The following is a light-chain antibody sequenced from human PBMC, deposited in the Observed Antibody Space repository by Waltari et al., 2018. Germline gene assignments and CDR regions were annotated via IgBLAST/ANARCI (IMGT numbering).Light chain of an antibody. CDR3: QKYGSLPAT. Sequence: EIVLTQSPGTLSLSPGERATLSCRASQAVSRFLAWYQQKPDQTPRLLIYDTSTRATGSPERFSGSGSGTDFSLTISRLEPEDFAVYYCQKYGSLPATFGQGTKVEIK. CDR1: QAVSRF. J-gene: IGKJ1*01. CDR2: DTS. V-gene: IGKV3-20*01.